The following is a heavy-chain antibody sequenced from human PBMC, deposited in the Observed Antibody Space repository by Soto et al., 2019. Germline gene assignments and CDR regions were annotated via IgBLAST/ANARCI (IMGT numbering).Heavy chain of an antibody. V-gene: IGHV3-21*01. Sequence: PGGSLRLSCAASGFTFSSYSMNWVRQAPGKGLEWVSSISSSSSYIYYADSVKGRFTISRDNAKNSLYLQMNSLRAEDTAVYYCATHRKPGGPLHLYFDDWGGGTLVTVCS. D-gene: IGHD3-16*01. J-gene: IGHJ4*02. CDR3: ATHRKPGGPLHLYFDD. CDR2: ISSSSSYI. CDR1: GFTFSSYS.